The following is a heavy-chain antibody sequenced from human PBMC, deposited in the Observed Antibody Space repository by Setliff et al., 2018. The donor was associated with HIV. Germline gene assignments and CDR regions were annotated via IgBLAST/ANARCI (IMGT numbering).Heavy chain of an antibody. J-gene: IGHJ6*02. V-gene: IGHV1-46*01. CDR1: GYTFTTYY. CDR3: ARVGHSSSYHYYGMDV. D-gene: IGHD6-13*01. Sequence: ASVKVSCKASGYTFTTYYIHWVRQTPGQGLEWMGIINCSGGDTSYAQGFQDRITMTRDTSTSTAYMELSSLSSEDTAVFYCARVGHSSSYHYYGMDVWGQGTTVTVSS. CDR2: INCSGGDT.